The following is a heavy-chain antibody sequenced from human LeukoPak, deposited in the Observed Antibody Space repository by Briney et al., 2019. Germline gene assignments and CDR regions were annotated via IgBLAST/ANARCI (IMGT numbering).Heavy chain of an antibody. Sequence: GGSLRLSCAASGFTFRHYYMNWVRQAPGKGLEWVSVIYSGGSTYYADSVKGRFTISRDNSKNTLYLQMNSLRAEDTAVYYCARGFSSGWNNWFDPWGQGTLVTVSS. CDR2: IYSGGST. CDR3: ARGFSSGWNNWFDP. CDR1: GFTFRHYY. D-gene: IGHD6-19*01. J-gene: IGHJ5*02. V-gene: IGHV3-53*01.